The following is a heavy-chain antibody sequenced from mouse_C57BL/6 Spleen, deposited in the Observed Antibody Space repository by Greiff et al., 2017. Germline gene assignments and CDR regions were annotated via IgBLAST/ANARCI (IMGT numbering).Heavy chain of an antibody. J-gene: IGHJ3*01. CDR3: ARHGGSLGAWFAY. CDR2: ISGGGGNT. Sequence: EVQRVESGGGLVKPGGSLKLSCAASGFTFSSYTMSWVRQTPEKRLEWVATISGGGGNTYYPDSVKGRFTISRDNAKNTLYLQMSSLRSEDTALYYCARHGGSLGAWFAYWGQGTLVTVSA. CDR1: GFTFSSYT. V-gene: IGHV5-9*01.